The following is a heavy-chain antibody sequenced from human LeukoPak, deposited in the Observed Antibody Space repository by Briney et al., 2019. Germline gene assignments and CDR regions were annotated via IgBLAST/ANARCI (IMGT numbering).Heavy chain of an antibody. D-gene: IGHD3-9*01. CDR2: MYHSGST. CDR1: GYSISSGYY. V-gene: IGHV4-38-2*02. J-gene: IGHJ4*02. Sequence: SETLSLTCSVSGYSISSGYYWGWIRQSPGKGLEWIGSMYHSGSTYYNPSLKSRVTMSADTSKNQFSLKLSSVTAADTAVYYCARGAFTILEDYWGQGTLVTVSS. CDR3: ARGAFTILEDY.